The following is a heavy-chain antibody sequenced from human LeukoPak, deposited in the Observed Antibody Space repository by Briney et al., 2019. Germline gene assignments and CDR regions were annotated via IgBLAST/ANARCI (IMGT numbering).Heavy chain of an antibody. Sequence: GGSLRLSCAASGFTFSSYSMNWVRQAPGKGLEWVSYISSSSSTIYYADSVKGRFTISRDNAKNTLYLQMNSLRAEDTAVYYCARVMGVIATNVFQHWGQGTLVTVSS. J-gene: IGHJ1*01. D-gene: IGHD3-16*02. CDR2: ISSSSSTI. CDR1: GFTFSSYS. CDR3: ARVMGVIATNVFQH. V-gene: IGHV3-48*04.